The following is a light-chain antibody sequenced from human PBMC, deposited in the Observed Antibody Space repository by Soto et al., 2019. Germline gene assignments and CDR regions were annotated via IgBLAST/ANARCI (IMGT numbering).Light chain of an antibody. V-gene: IGKV3-11*01. CDR2: DAS. J-gene: IGKJ1*01. CDR3: QQLSDWPWT. Sequence: DIVLTQSPATLSLSPGERATLSCRASQSVSTYVAWYQHKPGQAPRLLVYDASNRATGIPARFSGSGSGTDFTLTISGLEPEDFAIYYCQQLSDWPWTFGQGTKVDIK. CDR1: QSVSTY.